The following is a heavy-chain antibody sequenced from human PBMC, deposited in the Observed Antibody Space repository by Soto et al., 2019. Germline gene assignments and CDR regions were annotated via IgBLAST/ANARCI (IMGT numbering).Heavy chain of an antibody. CDR2: IYYSGST. CDR1: GGSISSYC. D-gene: IGHD2-15*01. J-gene: IGHJ6*03. V-gene: IGHV4-59*01. Sequence: PSETLCLTCTVAGGSISSYCSSWIRQPTGKGLEWIGYIYYSGSTNYNHSLKSRVTISVDTSKNQFSLKLSSVTAADTAVYYCARSYCSGGSCYSEPAAGYYYMDVWGKGTTVTVSS. CDR3: ARSYCSGGSCYSEPAAGYYYMDV.